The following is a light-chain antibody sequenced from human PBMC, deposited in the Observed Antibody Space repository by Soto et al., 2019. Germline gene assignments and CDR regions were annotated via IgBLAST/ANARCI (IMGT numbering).Light chain of an antibody. CDR1: QSVSSN. CDR2: GAS. CDR3: QQYNNWPIT. Sequence: IVMTQSPATLSVSPGERATLSCRASQSVSSNLAWYQQKPGQAPRLLIYGASTRATGIPARFSGSGSGTEFTLTISSLQSEDFAVYYCQQYNNWPITFGQGTKV. J-gene: IGKJ1*01. V-gene: IGKV3-15*01.